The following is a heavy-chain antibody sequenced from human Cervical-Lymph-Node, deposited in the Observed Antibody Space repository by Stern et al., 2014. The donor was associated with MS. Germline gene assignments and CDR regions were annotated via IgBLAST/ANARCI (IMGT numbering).Heavy chain of an antibody. Sequence: QVQLVESGAEMKKPGASVKVSCMASGYSFTSYFIIWVRQAPGQRLEWMGIINPSAGNTTYAQKCQGRVVMTSDTSTGTVYLELSSLRSEDTAVYYCARDEGADYWGQGTLVTVSS. CDR1: GYSFTSYF. V-gene: IGHV1-46*01. CDR2: INPSAGNT. CDR3: ARDEGADY. J-gene: IGHJ4*02.